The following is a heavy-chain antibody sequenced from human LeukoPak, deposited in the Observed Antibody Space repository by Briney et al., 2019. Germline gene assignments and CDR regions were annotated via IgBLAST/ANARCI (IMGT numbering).Heavy chain of an antibody. V-gene: IGHV3-7*01. J-gene: IGHJ4*02. CDR2: IKQDGSEK. D-gene: IGHD4-17*01. CDR1: GFTFSSYW. CDR3: ARDLFYGDYFGALDY. Sequence: GGSLRLSCAASGFTFSSYWMSWVRQAPGKGLEWVANIKQDGSEKYYMDSVKGRFTISRDNTKNSLYLQMNSLRAEDTAVYYCARDLFYGDYFGALDYWGQGTLVTVSS.